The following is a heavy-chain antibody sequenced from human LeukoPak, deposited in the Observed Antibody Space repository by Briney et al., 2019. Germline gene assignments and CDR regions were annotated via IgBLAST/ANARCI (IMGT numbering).Heavy chain of an antibody. D-gene: IGHD3-3*01. Sequence: PGESLKISCKGSGYSFTSYWIGWVRQMPGKGLEWMGIIYPGDSDTRYSPSFQGQVTISADKSISTAYLQWSSLKASDTAMYYCARGQEVTIFGVVNPYSDYWGQGTLVTVSS. CDR2: IYPGDSDT. V-gene: IGHV5-51*01. CDR3: ARGQEVTIFGVVNPYSDY. J-gene: IGHJ4*02. CDR1: GYSFTSYW.